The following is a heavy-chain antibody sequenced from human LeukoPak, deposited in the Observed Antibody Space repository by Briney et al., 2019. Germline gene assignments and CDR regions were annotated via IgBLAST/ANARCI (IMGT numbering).Heavy chain of an antibody. V-gene: IGHV4-4*07. D-gene: IGHD4-17*01. CDR2: IYTSENT. J-gene: IGHJ4*02. CDR1: GDSISRYH. CDR3: ARGGDYGDYAATFDS. Sequence: PSETLSLTCTVSGDSISRYHWSWIRQPAGKGLEWIGRIYTSENTNYNPSLKSRVTMSVDTSKNQFSLKLNSVTAADTAVYYCARGGDYGDYAATFDSWGQGTLLSVSS.